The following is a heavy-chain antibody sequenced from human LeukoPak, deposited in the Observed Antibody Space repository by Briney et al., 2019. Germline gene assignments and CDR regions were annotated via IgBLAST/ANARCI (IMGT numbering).Heavy chain of an antibody. V-gene: IGHV3-73*01. CDR1: GFTFSGSA. J-gene: IGHJ4*02. Sequence: PGGSLKLSCAASGFTFSGSAIHWVRQSSGKGLEWVGYIDKKDNFYATTSAASVKGRFTISRDDSKNTAHLQMNSLKTDDTAVYYRTMHLISAGAPGSPDYWGQGTLVTVSS. CDR2: IDKKDNFYAT. CDR3: TMHLISAGAPGSPDY. D-gene: IGHD1-14*01.